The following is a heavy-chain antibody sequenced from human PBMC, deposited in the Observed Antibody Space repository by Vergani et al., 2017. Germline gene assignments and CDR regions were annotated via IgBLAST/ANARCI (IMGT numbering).Heavy chain of an antibody. CDR3: ARLSGDFWSGYHFDY. D-gene: IGHD3-3*01. CDR2: ISYDGSNK. CDR1: GFTFSSYG. V-gene: IGHV3-30*03. Sequence: QVQVVESGGGVVQPGRSLRLSCAASGFTFSSYGMHWVRQAPGKGLEWVAVISYDGSNKYYADSVKGRFTISRDNSKNTLYLQMNSLRAEDTAVYYCARLSGDFWSGYHFDYWGQGTLVTVSS. J-gene: IGHJ4*02.